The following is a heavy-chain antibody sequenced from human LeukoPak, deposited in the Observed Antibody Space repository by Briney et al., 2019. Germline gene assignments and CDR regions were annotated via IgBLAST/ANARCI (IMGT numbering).Heavy chain of an antibody. CDR1: GYTFTSYG. D-gene: IGHD3-10*01. J-gene: IGHJ4*02. CDR2: ISAYNGNT. Sequence: ASVKVSCKASGYTFTSYGISWVRQAPGQGLEWMGWISAYNGNTNYAQKFQGRVTITEDESTSTAYMELSSLRSEDTAVYYCARDWDYGSGSYYGGYFDYWGQGTLVTVSS. V-gene: IGHV1-18*01. CDR3: ARDWDYGSGSYYGGYFDY.